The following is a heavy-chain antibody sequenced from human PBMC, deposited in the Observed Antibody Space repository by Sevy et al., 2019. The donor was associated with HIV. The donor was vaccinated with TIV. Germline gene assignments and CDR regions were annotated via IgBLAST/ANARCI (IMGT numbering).Heavy chain of an antibody. D-gene: IGHD4-17*01. CDR3: ARGSYGATDY. V-gene: IGHV3-7*03. CDR1: GFSFSSYA. CDR2: IKQDGSEK. J-gene: IGHJ4*02. Sequence: GGSLRLSCAVSGFSFSSYAMSWVRQAPGKGLEWVANIKQDGSEKYYVDSVKGRFTISRDNAKNSLYLQMNSLRAEDTAVYYCARGSYGATDYWGQGTLVTVSS.